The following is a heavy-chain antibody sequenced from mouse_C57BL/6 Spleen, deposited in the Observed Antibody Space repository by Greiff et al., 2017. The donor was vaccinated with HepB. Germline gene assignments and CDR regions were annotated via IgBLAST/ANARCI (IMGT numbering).Heavy chain of an antibody. CDR2: IYPGDGDT. CDR3: ARDYGSRRGFDY. D-gene: IGHD1-1*01. J-gene: IGHJ2*01. V-gene: IGHV1-80*01. CDR1: GYAFSSYW. Sequence: QVHVKQSGAELVKPGASVKISCKASGYAFSSYWMNWVKQRPGKGLEWIGQIYPGDGDTNYNGKFKGKATLTADKSSSTAYMQLSSLTSEDSAVYFCARDYGSRRGFDYWGQGTTLTVSS.